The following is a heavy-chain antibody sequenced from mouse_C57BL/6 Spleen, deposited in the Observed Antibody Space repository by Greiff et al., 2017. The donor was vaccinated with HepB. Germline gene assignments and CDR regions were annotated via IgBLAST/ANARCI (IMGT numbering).Heavy chain of an antibody. Sequence: EVHLVESGGGLVKPGGSLKLSCAASGFTFSGYAMSWVRQTPEKRLEWVATISDGGSYTYYPDNVKGRFTISRDNAKNNLYLQMSHLKSEDTAMYYCARGGNYGFAYWGQGTLVTVSA. V-gene: IGHV5-4*01. CDR2: ISDGGSYT. D-gene: IGHD2-1*01. CDR3: ARGGNYGFAY. J-gene: IGHJ3*01. CDR1: GFTFSGYA.